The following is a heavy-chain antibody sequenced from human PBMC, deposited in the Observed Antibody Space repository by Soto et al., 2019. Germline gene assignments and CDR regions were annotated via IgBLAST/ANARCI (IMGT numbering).Heavy chain of an antibody. CDR1: GFMFSAYG. J-gene: IGHJ4*02. D-gene: IGHD7-27*01. Sequence: QVQLVESGGGVVQPGRSLRLSCEATGFMFSAYGMHWVRQGPGTGLEWVAVIWHDGSNTYYSDSVKGRFTISRDNSKNTLYLQMNSLRAEDTAVYYCAGPLGSFEYWGQGALVTVSS. CDR3: AGPLGSFEY. V-gene: IGHV3-33*01. CDR2: IWHDGSNT.